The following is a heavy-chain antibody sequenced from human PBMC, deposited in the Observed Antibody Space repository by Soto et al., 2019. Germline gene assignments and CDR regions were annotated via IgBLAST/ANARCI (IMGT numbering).Heavy chain of an antibody. CDR1: GFGFSGSP. J-gene: IGHJ6*02. CDR3: FTGTYLLFHGMEV. CDR2: IIIKANSYAT. V-gene: IGHV3-73*01. Sequence: XRSRRLTCVGGGFGFSGSPIHLVRQASGKGLDWVGRIIIKANSYATAYAASVKGRFIISRDDSKTKAYLQTNSLKIEDTAVYYCFTGTYLLFHGMEVGGQGTKVTVSS. D-gene: IGHD4-17*01.